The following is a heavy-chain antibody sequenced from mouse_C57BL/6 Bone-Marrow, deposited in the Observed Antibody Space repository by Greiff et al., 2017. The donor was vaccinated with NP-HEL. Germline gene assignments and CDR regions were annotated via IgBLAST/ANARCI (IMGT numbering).Heavy chain of an antibody. V-gene: IGHV5-9-1*02. CDR2: ISSGGDYI. Sequence: EVKLVESGEGLVKPGGSLKLSCAASGFTFSSYAMSWVRQTPEKRLEWVAYISSGGDYIYYADTVKGRFTISRDNARNTQYLQMSSLKSEDTAMYYCTRDGAQATYSDYWGQGTTLTVSS. CDR3: TRDGAQATYSDY. J-gene: IGHJ2*01. CDR1: GFTFSSYA. D-gene: IGHD3-2*02.